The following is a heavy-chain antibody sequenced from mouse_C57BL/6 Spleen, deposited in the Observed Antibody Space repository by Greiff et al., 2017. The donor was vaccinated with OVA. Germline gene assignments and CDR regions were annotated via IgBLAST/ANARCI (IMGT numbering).Heavy chain of an antibody. CDR3: ARDSSGQRAMDY. V-gene: IGHV1-59*01. Sequence: VQLQQPGAELVRPGTSVKLSCKASGYTFTSYWMHWVKQRPGQGLEWIGVIDPSDSYTNYNQKFKGKATLTVDTSSSTAYMQLSCLTSEDSAVYYCARDSSGQRAMDYWGQGTSVTVSS. D-gene: IGHD3-2*02. CDR2: IDPSDSYT. CDR1: GYTFTSYW. J-gene: IGHJ4*01.